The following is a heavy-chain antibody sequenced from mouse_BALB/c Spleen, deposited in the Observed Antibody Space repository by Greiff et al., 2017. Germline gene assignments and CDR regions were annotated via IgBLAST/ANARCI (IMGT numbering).Heavy chain of an antibody. CDR2: IDTSDCYT. V-gene: IGHV1-69*01. CDR1: GYTFTDYW. D-gene: IGHD1-2*01. CDR3: ARGTTAWGFAY. J-gene: IGHJ3*01. Sequence: VQLQQPGAELVMPGASVKLSCKASGYTFTDYWMHWVKQRPGQGLEWIGAIDTSDCYTSYNQKFKGKATLTVDESSSTAYMQRSSLTSEDSAVYYCARGTTAWGFAYWGQGTLVTVSA.